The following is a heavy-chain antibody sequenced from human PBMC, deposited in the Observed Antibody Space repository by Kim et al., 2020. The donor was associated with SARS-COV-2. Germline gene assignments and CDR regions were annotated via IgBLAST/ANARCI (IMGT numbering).Heavy chain of an antibody. CDR3: ARHFLRILPFDY. D-gene: IGHD3-3*01. Sequence: SETLSLTCTVSGGSISSSSYYWGWIRQPPGKGLEWIGSIYYSGSTYYNPSLKSRVTISVDTSKNQFSLKLSSVTAADTAVYYCARHFLRILPFDYWGQGTLVTVSS. CDR1: GGSISSSSYY. CDR2: IYYSGST. J-gene: IGHJ4*02. V-gene: IGHV4-39*01.